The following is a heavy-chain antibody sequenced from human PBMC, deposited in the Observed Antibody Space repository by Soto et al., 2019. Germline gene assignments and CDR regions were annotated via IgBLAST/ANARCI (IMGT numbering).Heavy chain of an antibody. V-gene: IGHV3-23*01. CDR1: GFTFSNYV. CDR2: ISGSGGNT. D-gene: IGHD3-9*01. CDR3: AREIGPDRYFDWQVNYYYYYGMVV. Sequence: GGSLRLSCAASGFTFSNYVMSWVRQAPGKGLEWVSSISGSGGNTYYADSVKGRFTISRDNSKNTLYLQMNSLRAEDTAVYYCAREIGPDRYFDWQVNYYYYYGMVVWAQGTTVTVSS. J-gene: IGHJ6*02.